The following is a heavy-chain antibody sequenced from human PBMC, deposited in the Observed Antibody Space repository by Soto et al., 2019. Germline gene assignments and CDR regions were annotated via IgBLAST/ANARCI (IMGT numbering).Heavy chain of an antibody. V-gene: IGHV3-11*06. CDR3: ARRGYSYDFDY. CDR1: GFTFSDYC. J-gene: IGHJ4*02. Sequence: GGSLRLSCAASGFTFSDYCMSWIRQAPGEGLEWVSYISGSSTYTNYADSVKGRFTISRDNAKNSLYLQMSSLRAEDTAVYYCARRGYSYDFDYWGQGTLVTVSS. CDR2: ISGSSTYT. D-gene: IGHD5-18*01.